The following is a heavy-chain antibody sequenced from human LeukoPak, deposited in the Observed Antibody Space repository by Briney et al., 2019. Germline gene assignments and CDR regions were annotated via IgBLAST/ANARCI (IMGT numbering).Heavy chain of an antibody. Sequence: GSVKVSCKASGYTFTSYGISWVRQAPGQGLEWMGWIRHYNGNTNYAQKLQGGVTMTTDTSTSTAYMELRSLRSDDTAVYYCARGVRSSWSAGGDSAYFQHWGQGTLVTVSS. J-gene: IGHJ1*01. V-gene: IGHV1-18*01. CDR1: GYTFTSYG. D-gene: IGHD6-13*01. CDR2: IRHYNGNT. CDR3: ARGVRSSWSAGGDSAYFQH.